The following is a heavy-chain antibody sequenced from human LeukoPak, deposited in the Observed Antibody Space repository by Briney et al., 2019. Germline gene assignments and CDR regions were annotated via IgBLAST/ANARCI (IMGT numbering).Heavy chain of an antibody. Sequence: SXXTFISYAISXVRQAPGQGLEWSGGIIPIFGTGNYAQKFQGRVTINTDESTSTAYMELSSLRSEDTAVYYCARGPPIDYWGQGTLVTVSS. CDR1: XXTFISYA. CDR3: ARGPPIDY. CDR2: IIPIFGTG. D-gene: IGHD1-26*01. J-gene: IGHJ4*02. V-gene: IGHV1-69*05.